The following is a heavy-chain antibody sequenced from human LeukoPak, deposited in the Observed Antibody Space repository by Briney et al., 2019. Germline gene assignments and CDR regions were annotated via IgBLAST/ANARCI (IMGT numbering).Heavy chain of an antibody. Sequence: GGSLRLSCAASGFTFSSYGMHWVRQGPGKGLEWVANIKQDGNEKYYADSVKGRFTISRDNGKNSLDLQMNSLRADDTAVYYCARDTLGEGEDANYAVYYFDYWGQGTVVTVSS. CDR1: GFTFSSYG. CDR3: ARDTLGEGEDANYAVYYFDY. CDR2: IKQDGNEK. D-gene: IGHD4/OR15-4a*01. V-gene: IGHV3-7*01. J-gene: IGHJ4*02.